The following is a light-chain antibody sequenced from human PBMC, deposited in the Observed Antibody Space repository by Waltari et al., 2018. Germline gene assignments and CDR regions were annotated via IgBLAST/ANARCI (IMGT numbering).Light chain of an antibody. V-gene: IGKV3-15*01. CDR3: QQYNNRPLT. Sequence: EKVMTQSPATLSVSPGERATLSCRASQSVSSNLAWYQQTPGQAPRLLIYCASTRDTGISARFSGSGSGTEFTLTISSLQSEDFAVYYCQQYNNRPLTFGGGTTVEIK. CDR1: QSVSSN. J-gene: IGKJ4*01. CDR2: CAS.